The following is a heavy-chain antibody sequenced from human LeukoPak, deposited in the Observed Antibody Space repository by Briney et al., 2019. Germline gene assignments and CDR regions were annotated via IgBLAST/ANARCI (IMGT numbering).Heavy chain of an antibody. D-gene: IGHD1-7*01. V-gene: IGHV3-7*01. J-gene: IGHJ6*03. CDR3: ARDGRVSGTTMYYYYYYMDV. Sequence: PGGSLRLSCVGSGFTFSSYWMTWVRQAPGKGLEWVANIKDDGSEKYSVDSVKGRLTISRDNAKNSLYLQMNSLRAEDTAVYYCARDGRVSGTTMYYYYYYMDVWGKGTTVTVSS. CDR2: IKDDGSEK. CDR1: GFTFSSYW.